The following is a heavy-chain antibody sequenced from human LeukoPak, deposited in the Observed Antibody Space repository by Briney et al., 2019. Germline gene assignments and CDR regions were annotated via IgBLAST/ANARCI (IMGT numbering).Heavy chain of an antibody. J-gene: IGHJ3*02. CDR3: AKVPSYAKAFDI. CDR1: GGSINSGAYY. D-gene: IGHD2-2*01. CDR2: IYYSGST. Sequence: PSETLSLTCTVSGGSINSGAYYWSWIRQHPGKGLEWIGYIYYSGSTYYNPSLKTRVIMSVDTSKNQFSLKLNSATAADTAVYYCAKVPSYAKAFDIWGQGTMVTVSS. V-gene: IGHV4-31*03.